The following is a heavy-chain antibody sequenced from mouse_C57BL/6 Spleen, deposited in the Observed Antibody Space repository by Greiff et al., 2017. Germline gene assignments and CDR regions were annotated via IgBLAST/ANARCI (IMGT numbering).Heavy chain of an antibody. D-gene: IGHD1-1*01. CDR3: ARHDYYGSSFYAMDY. J-gene: IGHJ4*01. CDR2: ISSGGSYT. Sequence: PDKRLEWVATISSGGSYTYYPDSVKGRFTISRDNAKNTLYLQMSSLKSEDTALYYCARHDYYGSSFYAMDYWGQGTSVTVSS. V-gene: IGHV5-6*01.